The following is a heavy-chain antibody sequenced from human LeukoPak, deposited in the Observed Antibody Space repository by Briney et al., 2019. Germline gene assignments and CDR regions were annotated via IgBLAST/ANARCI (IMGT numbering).Heavy chain of an antibody. CDR2: IGLTDTTI. D-gene: IGHD7-27*01. CDR3: ARLKLGYWYFDL. CDR1: GFTFSSYG. Sequence: GGSLRLSCAASGFTFSSYGMHWVRQVPGKGLEWVSYIGLTDTTIYYADSLKGRFAISRDNAKNSLYLHTHSLRAEDTAIYYCARLKLGYWYFDLWGRGTLLTVSS. J-gene: IGHJ2*01. V-gene: IGHV3-48*04.